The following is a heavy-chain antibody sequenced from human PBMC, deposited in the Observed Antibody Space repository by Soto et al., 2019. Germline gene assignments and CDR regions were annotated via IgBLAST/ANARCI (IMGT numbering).Heavy chain of an antibody. Sequence: QVQLVQSGAEVKKAGASVKVSCKASGYTFTSYGISWVRQAPGQGLERMGWISAYNGNARYAQKLQGRVTMTTDTSTSTGYMELRSLRSDDTAVYYCASGVGWEPLDSWGQGTLVTVSS. J-gene: IGHJ4*02. CDR2: ISAYNGNA. CDR1: GYTFTSYG. CDR3: ASGVGWEPLDS. V-gene: IGHV1-18*01. D-gene: IGHD1-26*01.